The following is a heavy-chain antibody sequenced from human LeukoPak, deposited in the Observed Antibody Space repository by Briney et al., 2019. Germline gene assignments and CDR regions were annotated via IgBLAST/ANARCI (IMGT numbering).Heavy chain of an antibody. CDR2: INSDGSLT. CDR3: ARAGISGTTGGMGV. V-gene: IGHV3-74*01. J-gene: IGHJ6*02. Sequence: PGGSLRLSCAASGFSFSGYGMHWVRQAPGKGLLWVSRINSDGSLTTYADSVKGRFTISRDNAKNTLYLQMNSLRAEDAAVYFCARAGISGTTGGMGVWGQGTTVIVSS. CDR1: GFSFSGYG. D-gene: IGHD1-20*01.